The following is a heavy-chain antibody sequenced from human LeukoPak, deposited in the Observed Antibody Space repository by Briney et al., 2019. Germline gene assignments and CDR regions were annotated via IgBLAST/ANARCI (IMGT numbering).Heavy chain of an antibody. V-gene: IGHV5-51*01. CDR1: GHTFTTYW. CDR2: IYLGDSDT. D-gene: IGHD2-21*02. CDR3: ARQGRIVVVTTTHDAFDI. Sequence: GESLKISCKGSGHTFTTYWIGWVRQMPGKGLEWMGIIYLGDSDTAYSPSFQGQVTISADKSISTAYLQWSSLKASDTAMYYCARQGRIVVVTTTHDAFDIWGQGTMVTVSS. J-gene: IGHJ3*02.